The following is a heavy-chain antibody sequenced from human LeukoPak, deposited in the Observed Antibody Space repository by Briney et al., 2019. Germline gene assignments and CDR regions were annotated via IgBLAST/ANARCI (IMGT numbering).Heavy chain of an antibody. D-gene: IGHD3-22*01. CDR3: ARIHRRTYYYDSSGRYYFDY. CDR2: LYHSGST. J-gene: IGHJ4*02. CDR1: GGSISSSSYY. V-gene: IGHV4-39*07. Sequence: SETLSLTCTVSGGSISSSSYYWGWIRQPPGKGLEWIGELYHSGSTNYNPSLKSRVTISVDTSKNQFSLKLSSVTAADTAVYYCARIHRRTYYYDSSGRYYFDYWGQGTLVTVSS.